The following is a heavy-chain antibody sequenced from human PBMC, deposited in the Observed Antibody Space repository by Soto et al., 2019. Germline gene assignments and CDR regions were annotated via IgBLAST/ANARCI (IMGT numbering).Heavy chain of an antibody. CDR3: ARDGILYYYGSGSYYYFYGMDV. D-gene: IGHD3-10*01. CDR2: INAGNGNT. V-gene: IGHV1-3*01. CDR1: GYTFTSYA. Sequence: ASAKVSCKASGYTFTSYAMHWVRQAPGQRLEWMGWINAGNGNTKYSQKFQGRVTITRDTSASTAYMELSSLRSEDTAVYYCARDGILYYYGSGSYYYFYGMDVWGQGTTVTVSS. J-gene: IGHJ6*02.